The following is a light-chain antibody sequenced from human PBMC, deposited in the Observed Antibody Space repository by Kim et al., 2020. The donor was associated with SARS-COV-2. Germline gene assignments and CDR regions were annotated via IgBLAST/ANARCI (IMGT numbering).Light chain of an antibody. CDR2: DAS. CDR1: QSVGSY. CDR3: QRRSGWPIT. J-gene: IGKJ4*01. V-gene: IGKV3-11*01. Sequence: PGERATLSCRASQSVGSYLAWYQQKPGQAPRLLIYDASNRADGIPARFSGGGSGTDFTLTISSLEPEDFAVYYCQRRSGWPITFGGGTKVDIK.